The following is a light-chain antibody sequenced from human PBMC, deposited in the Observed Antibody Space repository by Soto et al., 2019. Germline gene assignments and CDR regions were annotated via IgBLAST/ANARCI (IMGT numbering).Light chain of an antibody. CDR3: CSYTSTSARV. J-gene: IGLJ1*01. Sequence: QSALTQPASVSGSPGQSITISCTGTSSDVGDYNYVSWYQQHPGKAPKLIIYEVSTRPSGISNRFSGSKSGNTASLTISGLQAADEADYYCCSYTSTSARVFGTGTKV. CDR2: EVS. V-gene: IGLV2-14*03. CDR1: SSDVGDYNY.